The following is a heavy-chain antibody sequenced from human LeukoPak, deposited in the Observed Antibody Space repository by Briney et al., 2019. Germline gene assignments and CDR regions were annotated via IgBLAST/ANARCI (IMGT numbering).Heavy chain of an antibody. CDR1: GFTLNSYW. J-gene: IGHJ4*02. CDR3: ARANCGSCYGY. CDR2: INSDGSST. Sequence: PGGSLRLSCAASGFTLNSYWMLWAPQAPGKGLVWVSRINSDGSSTSHADSVKGRFTISRDNAKNTLYLQMNSLRAEDTAVYYCARANCGSCYGYWGQGTLVTVSS. D-gene: IGHD2-15*01. V-gene: IGHV3-74*01.